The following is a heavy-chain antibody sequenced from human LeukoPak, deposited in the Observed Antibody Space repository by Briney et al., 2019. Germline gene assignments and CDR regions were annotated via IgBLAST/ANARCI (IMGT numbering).Heavy chain of an antibody. CDR3: AREARGTYTIDY. V-gene: IGHV4-39*01. D-gene: IGHD1-26*01. J-gene: IGHJ4*02. CDR2: TFHSGST. Sequence: SETLSLTCTVSGGSISSSSYYWGWIRQPPGKGLEWIGSTFHSGSTYYNPSLKSRVTISVDTSKNQFSLRLSSVTAEDTAVYFCAREARGTYTIDYWGQGTLVTVSS. CDR1: GGSISSSSYY.